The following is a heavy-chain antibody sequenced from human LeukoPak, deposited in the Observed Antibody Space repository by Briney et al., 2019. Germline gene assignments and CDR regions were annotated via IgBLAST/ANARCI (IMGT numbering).Heavy chain of an antibody. CDR2: IYSGGST. V-gene: IGHV3-66*01. D-gene: IGHD4-17*01. J-gene: IGHJ5*02. CDR3: ARGNYGDYARFDP. CDR1: GFTVSSNC. Sequence: GGSLRLSCAASGFTVSSNCMSWVRQAPGKGLEWVSVIYSGGSTYYADSVKGRFTISRDNSKNTLYLQMNSLRAEDTAVYYCARGNYGDYARFDPWGQGTLVTVSS.